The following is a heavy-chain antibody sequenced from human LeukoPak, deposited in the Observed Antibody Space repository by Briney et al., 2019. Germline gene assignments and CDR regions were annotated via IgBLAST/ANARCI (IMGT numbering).Heavy chain of an antibody. J-gene: IGHJ4*02. Sequence: SGTLSLTCAVSGGSISSSNWWSWVRQPPGKGLEWIGEIYHSGSTNYNPSLKSRVTISVDKSKNQFSLKLSSVTAADTAVYYCAGGGKNWNDVGSLDYWGQGTLVTVSS. CDR1: GGSISSSNW. V-gene: IGHV4-4*02. CDR3: AGGGKNWNDVGSLDY. D-gene: IGHD1-1*01. CDR2: IYHSGST.